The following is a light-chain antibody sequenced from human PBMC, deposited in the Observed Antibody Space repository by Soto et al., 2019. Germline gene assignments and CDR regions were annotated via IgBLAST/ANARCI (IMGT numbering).Light chain of an antibody. CDR2: DVS. Sequence: QSALTQPASVSGSPGQSITISCTGTSTDVGGDNYVSWYQQYPGKAPKLIIYDVSSRPSGVSDRFSGSKSGNTASLTISGLQAEDEADYYCNSYTRATTLRGVFGVGTKVTVL. J-gene: IGLJ1*01. V-gene: IGLV2-14*03. CDR3: NSYTRATTLRGV. CDR1: STDVGGDNY.